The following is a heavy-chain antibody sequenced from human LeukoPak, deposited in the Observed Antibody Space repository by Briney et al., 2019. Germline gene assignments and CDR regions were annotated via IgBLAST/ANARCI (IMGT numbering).Heavy chain of an antibody. D-gene: IGHD2-15*01. CDR2: INHSGST. CDR1: GGSFSGYY. V-gene: IGHV4-34*01. J-gene: IGHJ4*02. Sequence: PSETLSLTCAVYGGSFSGYYWSWIRQPPGKGLEWIGEINHSGSTNYNPSLKSRVTISVDTSKNQFSLKLSSVTAADTAVYYCARGRLECSGGSCYSPYFDYWGQGTLVTVSS. CDR3: ARGRLECSGGSCYSPYFDY.